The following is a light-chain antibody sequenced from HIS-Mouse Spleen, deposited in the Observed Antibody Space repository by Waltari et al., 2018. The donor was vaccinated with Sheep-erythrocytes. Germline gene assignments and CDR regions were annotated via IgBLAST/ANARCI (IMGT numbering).Light chain of an antibody. J-gene: IGLJ3*02. CDR3: SSYAGSNNWV. CDR2: EVS. V-gene: IGLV2-8*01. Sequence: QSALTQPPSASGSPGQSVTISCTGTSSAVGGDNYVAWYQQHPGKAPTLMIYEVSKRPSGVPDRFSGSKSGNTASLTVSGLQAEDEADYYCSSYAGSNNWVFGGGTKLTVL. CDR1: SSAVGGDNY.